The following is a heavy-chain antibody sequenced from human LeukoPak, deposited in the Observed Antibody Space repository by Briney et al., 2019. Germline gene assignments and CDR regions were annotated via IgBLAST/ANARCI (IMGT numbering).Heavy chain of an antibody. D-gene: IGHD3-10*01. CDR2: IYSGGST. Sequence: GGSLRLSCAASGFTVSSNYMSWVRQAPGKGLEWVSVIYSGGSTYYADSVKGRFAISRHNSKNTLYLQMNSLRAEDTAVYYCARVWFGESFDYWGQGTLVTVSS. V-gene: IGHV3-53*04. CDR3: ARVWFGESFDY. CDR1: GFTVSSNY. J-gene: IGHJ4*02.